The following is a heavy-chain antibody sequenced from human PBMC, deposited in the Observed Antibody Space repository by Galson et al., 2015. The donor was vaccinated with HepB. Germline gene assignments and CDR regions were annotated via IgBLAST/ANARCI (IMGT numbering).Heavy chain of an antibody. CDR2: INPQSGDT. CDR1: AYTLTDFTDFY. Sequence: SVKVSCKASAYTLTDFTDFYLHWVRQAPGQGLEWMGRINPQSGDTNYARKFQGRVTMTGDTSSTTAYMELSRLTSDDTALYYCTFLAVVIGGVGDFWGQGTLVTVSS. J-gene: IGHJ4*02. D-gene: IGHD3-22*01. V-gene: IGHV1-2*06. CDR3: TFLAVVIGGVGDF.